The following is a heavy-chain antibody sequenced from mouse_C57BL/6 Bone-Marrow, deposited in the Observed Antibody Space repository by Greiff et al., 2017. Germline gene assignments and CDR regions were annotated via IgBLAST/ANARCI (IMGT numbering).Heavy chain of an antibody. J-gene: IGHJ1*03. Sequence: QVQLQQSGAELVRPGASVTLSCKASGYTFTDYEMHWVKQTPVHGLEWIGAIDPETGGTAYNQKFKGKAILTADKSSSTAYMELRSLTSEDSAVYYCTRGRGTTVVAHWYFDVWGTGTTVTVSS. CDR1: GYTFTDYE. D-gene: IGHD1-1*01. CDR3: TRGRGTTVVAHWYFDV. V-gene: IGHV1-15*01. CDR2: IDPETGGT.